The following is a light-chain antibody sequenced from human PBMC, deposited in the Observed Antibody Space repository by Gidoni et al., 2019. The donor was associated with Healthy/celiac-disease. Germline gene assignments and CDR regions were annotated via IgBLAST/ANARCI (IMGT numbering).Light chain of an antibody. CDR3: QQYNSYSAT. CDR2: KAS. CDR1: QSISSW. J-gene: IGKJ1*01. V-gene: IGKV1-5*03. Sequence: DIQMTQSPSTLSASVGDRVTITCRASQSISSWLAWYQQKPGKAPKLLIYKASSLESGVPSRFSGSGSGTEFTPTISSLQPDDFATYYCQQYNSYSATFGQXTKVEIK.